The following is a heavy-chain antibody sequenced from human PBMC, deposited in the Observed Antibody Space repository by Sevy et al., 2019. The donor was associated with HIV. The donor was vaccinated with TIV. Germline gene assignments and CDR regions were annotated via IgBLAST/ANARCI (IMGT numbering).Heavy chain of an antibody. CDR1: GFDFNHHW. V-gene: IGHV3-7*01. D-gene: IGHD3-9*01. J-gene: IGHJ4*02. Sequence: GGSLRLSCAASGFDFNHHWMSWVRQAPQEGLEWVANIKQDGSETYYVDSLEGRFTISRDNAKNSLSLQINDLRAEDTAVYYCVRLPTGLQSFNYLLSTYFDSWGQGTLVTVSS. CDR3: VRLPTGLQSFNYLLSTYFDS. CDR2: IKQDGSET.